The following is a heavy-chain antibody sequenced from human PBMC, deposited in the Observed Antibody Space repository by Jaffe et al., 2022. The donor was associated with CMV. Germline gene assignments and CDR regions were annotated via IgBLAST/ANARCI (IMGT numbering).Heavy chain of an antibody. CDR3: ARDQMGAEPGIAAAGDY. V-gene: IGHV1-69*09. CDR2: IIPILGIA. Sequence: QVQLVQSGAEVKKPGSSVKVSCKASGGTFSSYAISWVRQAPGQGLEWMGRIIPILGIANYAQKFQGRVTITADKSTSTAYMELSSLRSEDTAVYYCARDQMGAEPGIAAAGDYWGQGTLVTVSS. CDR1: GGTFSSYA. J-gene: IGHJ4*02. D-gene: IGHD6-13*01.